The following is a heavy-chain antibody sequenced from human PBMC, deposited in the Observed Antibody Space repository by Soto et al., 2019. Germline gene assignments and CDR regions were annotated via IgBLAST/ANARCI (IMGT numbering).Heavy chain of an antibody. V-gene: IGHV3-23*01. CDR1: GFTFSSYA. CDR2: ISGSGGST. CDR3: AKANGDNVHYYYYMDV. J-gene: IGHJ6*03. D-gene: IGHD4-17*01. Sequence: GGSLRLSCAASGFTFSSYAMSWVRQAPGKGLEWVSAISGSGGSTYYADSVKGRFTISRDNSKNTLYLQMNSLRAEDTAVYYCAKANGDNVHYYYYMDVWGKGTTVTVSS.